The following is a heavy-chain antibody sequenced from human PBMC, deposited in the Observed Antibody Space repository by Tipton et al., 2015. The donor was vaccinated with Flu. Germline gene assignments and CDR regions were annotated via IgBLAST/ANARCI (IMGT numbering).Heavy chain of an antibody. CDR3: ARRRAVAGTGFDY. Sequence: TLSLTCSVSGDSIGRSYCWGWIRQPPGKGLEWIGNICQSGSTYDNPSLMGRVTISVDTSMNQFSLKLSSVTAADTAVYYCARRRAVAGTGFDYWGQGTLVTVSS. CDR1: GDSIGRSYC. D-gene: IGHD6-19*01. V-gene: IGHV4-38-2*01. CDR2: ICQSGST. J-gene: IGHJ4*02.